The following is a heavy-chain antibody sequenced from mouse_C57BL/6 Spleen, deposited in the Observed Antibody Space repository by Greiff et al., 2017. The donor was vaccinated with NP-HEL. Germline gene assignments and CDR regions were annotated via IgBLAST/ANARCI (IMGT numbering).Heavy chain of an antibody. J-gene: IGHJ2*01. CDR1: GFTFSDYY. V-gene: IGHV5-16*01. CDR3: AREEPEGIFDY. D-gene: IGHD6-1*01. CDR2: INYDGSST. Sequence: EVMLVESEGGLVQPGSSMKLSCTASGFTFSDYYMAWVRQVPEKGLEWVANINYDGSSTYYLDSLKSRFIISRDNAKNILYLQMSSLKSEDTATYYCAREEPEGIFDYRGQGTTLTVSS.